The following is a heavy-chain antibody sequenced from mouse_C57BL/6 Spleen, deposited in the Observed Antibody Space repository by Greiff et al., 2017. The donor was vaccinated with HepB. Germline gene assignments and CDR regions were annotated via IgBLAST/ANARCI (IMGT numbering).Heavy chain of an antibody. D-gene: IGHD1-1*01. CDR1: GYTFTSYW. J-gene: IGHJ1*03. CDR3: ARIYYGSSLPYSDV. Sequence: VQLQQPGAELVRPGSSVKLSCKASGYTFTSYWMDWVKQRPGQGLEWIGNIYPSDSETHYNQKFKDKAILTVDKSSSTAYMQLSSLTSEDSAVYYCARIYYGSSLPYSDVWGTGTTVTVSS. V-gene: IGHV1-61*01. CDR2: IYPSDSET.